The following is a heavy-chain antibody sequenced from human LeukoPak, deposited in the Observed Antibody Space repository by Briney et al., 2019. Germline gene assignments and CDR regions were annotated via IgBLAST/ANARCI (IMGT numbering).Heavy chain of an antibody. Sequence: SETLSLTCAVYGGFFSGYYWSWIRQPPGKGLEWIGEINHSGSTNYNPSLKSRVTISVDTSKNQFSLKPSSVTAADTAVYYCARRGGPGYGYIVDTAMVPPSGNDYWGQGTLVTVSS. D-gene: IGHD5-18*01. CDR2: INHSGST. V-gene: IGHV4-34*01. CDR1: GGFFSGYY. J-gene: IGHJ4*02. CDR3: ARRGGPGYGYIVDTAMVPPSGNDY.